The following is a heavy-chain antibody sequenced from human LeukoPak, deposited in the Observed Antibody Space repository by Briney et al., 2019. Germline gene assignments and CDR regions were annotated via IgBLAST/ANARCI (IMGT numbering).Heavy chain of an antibody. D-gene: IGHD5-12*01. CDR2: TYYRSKWYF. J-gene: IGHJ3*02. CDR1: GDSVSSNTAA. CDR3: ASATGDHDYAFDI. V-gene: IGHV6-1*01. Sequence: SQTLSLTCVISGDSVSSNTAAWNWIRQSPSRGLEWLGRTYYRSKWYFNYAVSVKSRISINSDTSKNHFSLQLNSVTPEDTAVYYCASATGDHDYAFDIWRQGTMVTVSS.